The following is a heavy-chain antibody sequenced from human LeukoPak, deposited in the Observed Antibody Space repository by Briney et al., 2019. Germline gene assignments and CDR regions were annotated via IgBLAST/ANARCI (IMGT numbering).Heavy chain of an antibody. CDR1: GFTFSSYA. J-gene: IGHJ6*03. CDR3: AKVRSDIVVVPAAYMDV. V-gene: IGHV3-23*01. D-gene: IGHD2-2*01. CDR2: INGSGGST. Sequence: GGSLRLSCAASGFTFSSYAMSWVRQAPGKGLEWVSAINGSGGSTYYADSVKGRFTISRDNSKNTLYLQMNSLRAEDTAVYYCAKVRSDIVVVPAAYMDVWGKGTTVTVSS.